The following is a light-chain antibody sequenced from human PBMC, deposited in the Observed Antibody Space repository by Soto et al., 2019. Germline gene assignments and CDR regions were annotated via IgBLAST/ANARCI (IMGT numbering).Light chain of an antibody. CDR1: QSVSSY. CDR3: QQRSNWLT. J-gene: IGKJ4*01. V-gene: IGKV3-11*01. CDR2: DAS. Sequence: EIVLTQSPATLSLSPGERATLSCRATQSVSSYLAWYQQKPGQHPRLLIYDASNRATGIPARFSGSGSWTDLTLTIRSLEPEEVIVYYCQQRSNWLTFGGWTKVEIK.